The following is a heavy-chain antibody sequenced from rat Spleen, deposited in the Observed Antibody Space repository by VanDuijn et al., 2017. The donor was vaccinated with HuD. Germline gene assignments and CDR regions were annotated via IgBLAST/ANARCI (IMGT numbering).Heavy chain of an antibody. CDR1: GFTFDDYH. D-gene: IGHD1-6*01. V-gene: IGHV5-20*01. CDR2: INYDGSST. Sequence: EVQLVESGGGLVQPGRSLKLSCAASGFTFDDYHMAWVRQAPTKGLEWVASINYDGSSTYYRDSVKGRFTLSRDNAKSSLSLQMDSLRSEDTATYYCTRDRILRSTGFDYWGQGVMVTVSS. J-gene: IGHJ2*01. CDR3: TRDRILRSTGFDY.